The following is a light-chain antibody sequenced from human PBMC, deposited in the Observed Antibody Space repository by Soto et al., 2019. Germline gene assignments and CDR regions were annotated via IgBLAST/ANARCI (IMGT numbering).Light chain of an antibody. J-gene: IGLJ1*01. CDR3: QVWHSSSDHYV. CDR2: DDS. Sequence: SYELAQPPSVSVAPGQTARITCGGNNIGSKSVHWYQQRPGQAPVLVVFDDSDRPSGIPERFSGSNSGKTATLTISRVEAGDEADYYCQVWHSSSDHYVFGTGTKVTVL. CDR1: NIGSKS. V-gene: IGLV3-21*02.